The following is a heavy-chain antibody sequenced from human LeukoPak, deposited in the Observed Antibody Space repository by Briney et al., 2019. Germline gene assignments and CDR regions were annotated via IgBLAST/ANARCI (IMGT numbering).Heavy chain of an antibody. CDR3: ARDKSTYYDFWSGPFDAFDI. CDR2: IYYSGST. CDR1: GGSISSSSYY. J-gene: IGHJ3*02. Sequence: PSETLSLTCTVSGGSISSSSYYWGWIRQPPGKGLEWIGSIYYSGSTYYNPSLKSRVTISVDTSKNQFSLKLSSVTAADTAVYYCARDKSTYYDFWSGPFDAFDIWGQGTMVTVSS. V-gene: IGHV4-39*07. D-gene: IGHD3-3*01.